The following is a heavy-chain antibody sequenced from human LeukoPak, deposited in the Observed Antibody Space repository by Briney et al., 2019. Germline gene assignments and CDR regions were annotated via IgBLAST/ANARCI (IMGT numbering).Heavy chain of an antibody. V-gene: IGHV1-8*01. CDR2: VNPNSGNT. Sequence: ASVNVSCTASGYTFTIYDINWVRQATGQGLEWMGWVNPNSGNTGYAQKFQGRVTMTRNTSISTAYMELSSLRSEDTAVYYCARVPSTRGRRSGGSCYLIDYWGQGTLVTVSS. J-gene: IGHJ4*02. CDR3: ARVPSTRGRRSGGSCYLIDY. D-gene: IGHD2-15*01. CDR1: GYTFTIYD.